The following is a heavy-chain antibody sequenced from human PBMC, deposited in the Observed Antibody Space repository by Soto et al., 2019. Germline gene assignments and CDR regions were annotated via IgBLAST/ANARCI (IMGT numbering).Heavy chain of an antibody. D-gene: IGHD2-15*01. V-gene: IGHV1-8*01. CDR2: MNPNSGNT. Sequence: GASVKVSCKASGYTFTSYDINWVRQATGQGLEWMGWMNPNSGNTGYAQKFQGRVTMTRNTSISTAYMELSSLRSEDTAVYYCARDPSSYCSGGSCPYYMDVWGKGTTVTV. CDR1: GYTFTSYD. CDR3: ARDPSSYCSGGSCPYYMDV. J-gene: IGHJ6*03.